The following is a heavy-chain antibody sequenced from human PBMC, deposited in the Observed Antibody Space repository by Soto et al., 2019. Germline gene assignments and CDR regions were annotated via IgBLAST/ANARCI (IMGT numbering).Heavy chain of an antibody. Sequence: SETLSLTCTISGGSFGTNYWSWIRQAPGKGLEWIGYTYHTGSTKYNPSLKSRATISVDTSKNQFSLTLNSAAAADTAAYYCATDSAGRGPFDPWGQGILVTVSS. V-gene: IGHV4-59*13. J-gene: IGHJ5*02. CDR2: TYHTGST. D-gene: IGHD3-10*01. CDR3: ATDSAGRGPFDP. CDR1: GGSFGTNY.